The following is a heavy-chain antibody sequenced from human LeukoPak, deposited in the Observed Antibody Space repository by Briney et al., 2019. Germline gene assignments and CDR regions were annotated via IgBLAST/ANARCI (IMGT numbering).Heavy chain of an antibody. CDR3: AKDGSWGDYQFYFYIDV. CDR2: ISASGHYT. Sequence: GGSLRLSCAVSGFTFGNSAMSWVRQAPGEGLEWISGISASGHYTYTADSLKGRFTISRDNSKNTLYLQMNNLRAEDTALYYCAKDGSWGDYQFYFYIDVWGNGTTVTVSS. CDR1: GFTFGNSA. V-gene: IGHV3-23*01. D-gene: IGHD3-16*01. J-gene: IGHJ6*03.